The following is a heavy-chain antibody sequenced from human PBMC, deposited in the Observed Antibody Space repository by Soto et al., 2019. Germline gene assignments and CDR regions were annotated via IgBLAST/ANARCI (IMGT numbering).Heavy chain of an antibody. V-gene: IGHV1-69*13. CDR2: IIPIFGTA. CDR1: GGTFSSYA. D-gene: IGHD3-10*01. CDR3: ASSLTIADWNWFDP. J-gene: IGHJ5*02. Sequence: AASVKVSCKASGGTFSSYAISWVRQAPGQGLEWLGGIIPIFGTANYAQKFQGRVTITADDSTSTAYMELSSLRSADTAVYYCASSLTIADWNWFDPWGQGTLVTVSS.